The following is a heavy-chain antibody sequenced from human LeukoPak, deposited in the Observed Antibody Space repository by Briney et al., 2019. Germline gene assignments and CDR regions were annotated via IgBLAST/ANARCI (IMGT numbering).Heavy chain of an antibody. CDR3: ARDSGNYHYDMDV. V-gene: IGHV1-46*02. CDR2: NFFHDGTT. J-gene: IGHJ6*02. CDR1: GYSFNSHH. D-gene: IGHD3-10*01. Sequence: GASVKVPCKTSGYSFNSHHVHWVRQAPGQGLDWMGINFFHDGTTSNTQKFPGRLTMTRDTSTSTVYMELSSLRSEDTAVYYCARDSGNYHYDMDVWGQGTTVIVSS.